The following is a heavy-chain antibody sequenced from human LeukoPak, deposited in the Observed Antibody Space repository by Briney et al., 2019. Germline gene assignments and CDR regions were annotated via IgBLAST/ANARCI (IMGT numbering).Heavy chain of an antibody. J-gene: IGHJ6*02. CDR2: ISGSGGST. Sequence: GGSLRLSCAASGFTFSSYAMSWVRQAPGKGLEWVSAISGSGGSTYYADSVKGRFTISRDNSKNTLYLQMNSLRAEDTAVYYCATDPGHITMIVDPEDVWGQGTTVTVSS. CDR1: GFTFSSYA. V-gene: IGHV3-23*01. CDR3: ATDPGHITMIVDPEDV. D-gene: IGHD3-22*01.